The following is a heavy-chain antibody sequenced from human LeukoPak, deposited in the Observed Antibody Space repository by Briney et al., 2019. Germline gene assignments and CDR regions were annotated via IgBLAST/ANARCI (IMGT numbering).Heavy chain of an antibody. V-gene: IGHV4-59*01. J-gene: IGHJ6*02. CDR1: GGSINSYY. Sequence: SETLSLTCTVSGGSINSYYWTWIRQPPGKGLEWIANVYNSGSTNYNPSLKSRVTISVDMFKNQFSLKLTSVTAADTAVYYCARLRSGMDDWGQGTTVTVSS. CDR3: ARLRSGMDD. CDR2: VYNSGST.